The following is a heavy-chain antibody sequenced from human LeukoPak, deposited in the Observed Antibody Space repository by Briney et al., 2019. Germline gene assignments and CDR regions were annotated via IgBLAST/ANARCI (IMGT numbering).Heavy chain of an antibody. V-gene: IGHV4-30-4*01. D-gene: IGHD3-3*01. J-gene: IGHJ6*02. CDR3: ARGGYDFWSGYYTGTVYGMDV. Sequence: PSETLSLTCTVSGGSISSGDYYWSWIRQPPGKGLEWIGYIYYSGSTYYNPSLKSRVTISVDTSKNQFSLKLSSVTAADTAVYYCARGGYDFWSGYYTGTVYGMDVWGQGTTVTVSS. CDR1: GGSISSGDYY. CDR2: IYYSGST.